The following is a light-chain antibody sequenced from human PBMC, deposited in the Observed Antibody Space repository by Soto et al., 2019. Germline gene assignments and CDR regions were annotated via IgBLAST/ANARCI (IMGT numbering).Light chain of an antibody. V-gene: IGLV1-44*01. Sequence: QSVLTQPPSASGTPGQRVAISCSGSRSNIGNNHVYWYQQLPGTAPKLLIYSQNQRPAGVPARFSGSKSGTSASLAISGLQAEDEADYYCSSYTSSSTLVFGGGTKLTVL. CDR3: SSYTSSSTLV. CDR1: RSNIGNNH. CDR2: SQN. J-gene: IGLJ2*01.